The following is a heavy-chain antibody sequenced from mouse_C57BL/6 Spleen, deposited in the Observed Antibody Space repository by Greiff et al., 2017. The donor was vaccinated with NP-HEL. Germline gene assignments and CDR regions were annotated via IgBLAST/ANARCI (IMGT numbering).Heavy chain of an antibody. V-gene: IGHV1-69*01. CDR1: GYTFTSYW. CDR3: ARGNYYGNPSFDY. J-gene: IGHJ2*01. CDR2: IDPSDSYT. D-gene: IGHD2-1*01. Sequence: QVQLQQPGAELVMPGASVKLSCKASGYTFTSYWMHWVKQRPGQGLEWIGEIDPSDSYTNYNQKFKGKSTLTVDKSSSTAYMQLSSLTSEDSAVYYCARGNYYGNPSFDYWGQGTTLTVSS.